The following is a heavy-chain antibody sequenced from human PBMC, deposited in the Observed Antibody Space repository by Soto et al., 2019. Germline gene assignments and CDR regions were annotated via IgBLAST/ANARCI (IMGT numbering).Heavy chain of an antibody. CDR1: GFTFSSYA. Sequence: EVQLLESGGGLVQPGGSLRLSCAASGFTFSSYAMSWVRQAPGKGLEWVSAISGSGGSTYYADSVKGRFTISRDISKNTLYLQMNSLRAEDTSVYYCAKEGITTFPAHYGMDVWGQGTTVTVSS. CDR3: AKEGITTFPAHYGMDV. J-gene: IGHJ6*02. CDR2: ISGSGGST. D-gene: IGHD3-9*01. V-gene: IGHV3-23*01.